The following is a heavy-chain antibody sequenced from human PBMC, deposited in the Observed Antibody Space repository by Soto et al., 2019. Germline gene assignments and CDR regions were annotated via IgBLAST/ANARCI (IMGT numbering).Heavy chain of an antibody. CDR1: GFSLSTSGVG. J-gene: IGHJ6*02. V-gene: IGHV2-5*02. CDR3: AHSVWVPMTTVTTDYYYGMDV. CDR2: IYWDDDK. D-gene: IGHD4-4*01. Sequence: QITLKESGPTLVKPTQTLTLTCTFSGFSLSTSGVGVGWIRQPPGKALEWLALIYWDDDKRYSPSLKSRLTITKDTSKNQVVLTMTNMDPVDTDTYYCAHSVWVPMTTVTTDYYYGMDVWGQGTTVTVSS.